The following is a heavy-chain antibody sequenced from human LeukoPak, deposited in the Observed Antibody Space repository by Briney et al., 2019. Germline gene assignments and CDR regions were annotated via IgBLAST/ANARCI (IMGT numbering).Heavy chain of an antibody. CDR3: ARDLGSYGPEEYNWFDP. Sequence: PSETLSLTCTVSGGSVSSGSYYWSWIRQPAGKGLESIGRIYTSGSTNYNPSLKSRVTMSVDTSKNQFSLKLSSVTAADTAVYYCARDLGSYGPEEYNWFDPWGQGTLVTVSS. D-gene: IGHD3-16*01. CDR2: IYTSGST. J-gene: IGHJ5*02. CDR1: GGSVSSGSYY. V-gene: IGHV4-61*02.